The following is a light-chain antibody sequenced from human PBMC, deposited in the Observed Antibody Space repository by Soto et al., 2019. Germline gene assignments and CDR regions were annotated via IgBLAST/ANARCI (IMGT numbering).Light chain of an antibody. J-gene: IGLJ1*01. CDR1: SSNIGAGYD. V-gene: IGLV1-40*01. CDR3: QSYDSSLNAYV. Sequence: SVLPQPPSVSGAPGERVTMSCTGSSSNIGAGYDVHWYQQLPGTAPKLLIYGNSNRPSGVPDRFSGSKSGTSASLAITGLQAEDEADYYCQSYDSSLNAYVFGTGTKVTVL. CDR2: GNS.